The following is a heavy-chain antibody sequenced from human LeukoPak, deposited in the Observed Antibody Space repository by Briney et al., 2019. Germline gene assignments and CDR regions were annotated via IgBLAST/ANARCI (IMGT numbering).Heavy chain of an antibody. J-gene: IGHJ4*02. V-gene: IGHV3-7*01. CDR2: IXRDGXEK. CDR3: ARSRGTTSWYYYDSSGYYLDY. Sequence: GGSXXLXXAXXGFTFSSYXMSWVRQAPGKGLEWVANIXRDGXEKYYVDSVKGRFTISREKAKNSLYLQMNSLRAEDTAVYYCARSRGTTSWYYYDSSGYYLDYWGQGTLVTVSS. CDR1: GFTFSSYX. D-gene: IGHD3-22*01.